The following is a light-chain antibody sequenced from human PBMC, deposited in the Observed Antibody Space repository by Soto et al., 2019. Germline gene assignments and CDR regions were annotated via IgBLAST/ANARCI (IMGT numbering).Light chain of an antibody. CDR2: GAS. Sequence: EIVLTQSPGTLSLSPGERATLSCRASQSVSSDYLAWYQQKPGQAPRLLIYGASSRATGIPDRFSGSGSGTDFTLTISRLEPEDFAVYYCQHYGVSRTFGQGTKLEIK. V-gene: IGKV3-20*01. CDR1: QSVSSDY. CDR3: QHYGVSRT. J-gene: IGKJ2*01.